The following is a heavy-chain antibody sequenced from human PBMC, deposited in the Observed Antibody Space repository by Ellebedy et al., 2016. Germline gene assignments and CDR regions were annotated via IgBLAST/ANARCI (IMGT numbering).Heavy chain of an antibody. D-gene: IGHD4-17*01. CDR2: LSGSGHSS. J-gene: IGHJ4*02. V-gene: IGHV3-23*01. Sequence: GGSLRLSXLASDFTFSAYYMSWVRQAPGRGLEWVSTLSGSGHSSYSADAAKGRFTISRDNSKNTLYLQMNSLRAEDTAVYYCARRKGDGAYVYYFDYWGQGTLVTVSS. CDR1: DFTFSAYY. CDR3: ARRKGDGAYVYYFDY.